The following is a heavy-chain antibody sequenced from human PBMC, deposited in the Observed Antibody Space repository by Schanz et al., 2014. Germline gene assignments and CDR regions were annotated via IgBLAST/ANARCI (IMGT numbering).Heavy chain of an antibody. Sequence: EVQLVESGGGLVQPGGSLRLSCTASGFSFSDYYMSWIRQAPGKGLEWLSVISASGGDTYYADSVRGRFTISRDNAENTLFLQMNSLRAEDTAVYYCARKVVATIGGYYDNWGQGTLVIVSS. CDR1: GFSFSDYY. CDR3: ARKVVATIGGYYDN. J-gene: IGHJ4*02. D-gene: IGHD5-12*01. V-gene: IGHV3-23*04. CDR2: ISASGGDT.